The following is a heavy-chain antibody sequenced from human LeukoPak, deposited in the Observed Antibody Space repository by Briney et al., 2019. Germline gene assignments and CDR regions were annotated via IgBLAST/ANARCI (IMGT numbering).Heavy chain of an antibody. J-gene: IGHJ4*02. CDR1: GFTFSSYA. CDR2: ISFDGSNK. CDR3: ARGGGHYYDSSGYYYSPTFDY. V-gene: IGHV3-30-3*01. Sequence: GGSLRLSCAASGFTFSSYAMHWVRQAPGKGLEWMVVISFDGSNKYYADSVKGRFTISRDNSKNTLYLQMNSLRAEDTAVYYCARGGGHYYDSSGYYYSPTFDYWGQGTLVTVSS. D-gene: IGHD3-22*01.